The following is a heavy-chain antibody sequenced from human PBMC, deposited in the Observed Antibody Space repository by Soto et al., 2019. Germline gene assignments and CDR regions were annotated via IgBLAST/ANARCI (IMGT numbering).Heavy chain of an antibody. CDR3: ARLGGYSSSSRVTHTEYGMDV. J-gene: IGHJ6*02. CDR1: GGTFSSYA. D-gene: IGHD6-6*01. Sequence: QVPLVQSGAEVKKPGSSVKVSCKASGGTFSSYAISWVRQAPGQGLEWMGGIIPIFGTANYAQKFQGRVTITADESTSTAYMELSSLRSEDTAVYYCARLGGYSSSSRVTHTEYGMDVWGQGTTVTVSS. V-gene: IGHV1-69*12. CDR2: IIPIFGTA.